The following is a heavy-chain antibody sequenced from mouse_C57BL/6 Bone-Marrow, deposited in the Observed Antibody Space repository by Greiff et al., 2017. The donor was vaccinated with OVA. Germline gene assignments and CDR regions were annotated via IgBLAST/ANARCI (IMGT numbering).Heavy chain of an antibody. Sequence: VQLQQSGAELARPGASVKLSCKASGYTFTSYGISWVKQRTGQGLEWIGEIYPRSGNTYYNEKFKGKATLTADKSSSTAYMELRSLTSEDSAVYFCARHYGSSWYYFDYWGQGTTLTVSS. J-gene: IGHJ2*01. D-gene: IGHD1-1*01. CDR3: ARHYGSSWYYFDY. CDR2: IYPRSGNT. CDR1: GYTFTSYG. V-gene: IGHV1-81*01.